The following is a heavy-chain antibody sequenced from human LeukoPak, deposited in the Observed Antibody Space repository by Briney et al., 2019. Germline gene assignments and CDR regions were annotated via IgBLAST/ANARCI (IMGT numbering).Heavy chain of an antibody. D-gene: IGHD3-3*01. J-gene: IGHJ6*02. Sequence: GRSLRLSCAASGFTFSSYAMHWVRQAPGKGLEWVSAISGSGGSTYYADSVKGRFTISRDNSKNTLYLQMNSLRAEDTAVYYCAKGVPPRNFWSGYYAPNYGMDVWGQGTTVTVSS. CDR3: AKGVPPRNFWSGYYAPNYGMDV. V-gene: IGHV3-23*01. CDR1: GFTFSSYA. CDR2: ISGSGGST.